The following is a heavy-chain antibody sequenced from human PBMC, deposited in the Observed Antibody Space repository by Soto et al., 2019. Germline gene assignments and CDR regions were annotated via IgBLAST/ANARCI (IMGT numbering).Heavy chain of an antibody. D-gene: IGHD6-13*01. CDR2: ISSSSSYI. CDR1: GFTFSSYS. Sequence: GGSLRLSCAASGFTFSSYSMNWVRQAPGKGLEWVSSISSSSSYIYYADSVKGRFTISRDNAKNSLYLQMNSLRAEDTAVYYCARSFGAAAGGMDVWGQGTTVTVSS. CDR3: ARSFGAAAGGMDV. J-gene: IGHJ6*02. V-gene: IGHV3-21*01.